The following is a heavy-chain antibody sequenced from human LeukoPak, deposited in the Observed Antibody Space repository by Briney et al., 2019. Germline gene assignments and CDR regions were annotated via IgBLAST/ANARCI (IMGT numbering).Heavy chain of an antibody. V-gene: IGHV3-30-3*01. CDR2: ISYDGSNK. Sequence: PGGSLRLSCAASGFTFSSYAMHWVRQAPGKGLEWVAVISYDGSNKYYADSVKGRFTISRDNSKNTLYLQMNSLRAVDTAVYYCARDLDYGGNSGIDYWGQGTLVTVSS. CDR1: GFTFSSYA. J-gene: IGHJ4*02. CDR3: ARDLDYGGNSGIDY. D-gene: IGHD4-23*01.